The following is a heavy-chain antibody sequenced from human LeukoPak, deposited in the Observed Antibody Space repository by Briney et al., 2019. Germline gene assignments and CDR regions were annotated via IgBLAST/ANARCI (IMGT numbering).Heavy chain of an antibody. V-gene: IGHV3-48*04. CDR3: ARDPMVRGVRVNWFDP. CDR2: ISSSSSTI. Sequence: TGGSLRLSCAASGFTFTNSALGWVRQAPGKGLEWVSYISSSSSTIYYADSVKGRFTISRDNAKNSLYLQMNSLRAEDTAVYYCARDPMVRGVRVNWFDPWGQGTLVTVSS. CDR1: GFTFTNSA. D-gene: IGHD3-10*01. J-gene: IGHJ5*02.